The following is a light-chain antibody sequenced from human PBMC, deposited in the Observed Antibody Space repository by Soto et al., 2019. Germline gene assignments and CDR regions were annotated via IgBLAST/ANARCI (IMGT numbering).Light chain of an antibody. CDR2: GAS. J-gene: IGKJ1*01. CDR3: QLYGPSLTWT. V-gene: IGKV3-20*01. CDR1: QSVTSNY. Sequence: ETVLTQSPGTLSLSPGERATLSCRASQSVTSNYLAWYQQKPGQAPRLLIFGASGRATGIPDRFSGSGSGTDFTLTISRLEPQDFAVYYSQLYGPSLTWTFGQGTKVDIK.